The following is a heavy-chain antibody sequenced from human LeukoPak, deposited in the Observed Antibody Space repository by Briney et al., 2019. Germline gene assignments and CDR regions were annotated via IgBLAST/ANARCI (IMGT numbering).Heavy chain of an antibody. D-gene: IGHD6-13*01. Sequence: GGSLRLSCAASGFTFSSYAMSWVRQAPGKGLEWVSAISGSGGSTYYADSVKGRFTISRDNSKNTLYLQMNSLRAEDTAVYYCANSRGPAQQQLVIAGAFDIWGQGTMVTVSS. CDR2: ISGSGGST. CDR1: GFTFSSYA. V-gene: IGHV3-23*01. CDR3: ANSRGPAQQQLVIAGAFDI. J-gene: IGHJ3*02.